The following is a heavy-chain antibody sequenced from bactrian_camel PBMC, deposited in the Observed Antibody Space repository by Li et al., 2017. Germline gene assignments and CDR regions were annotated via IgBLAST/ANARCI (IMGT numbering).Heavy chain of an antibody. Sequence: VQLVESGGGSVQTGGSLKLSCKVSGRTNCLGWYRQAPGKEREGVASIDTSVGHTLYANSAKGRFTMFRDNAKNMLYLQMNSLKTEDTAVYHCAADPRGSEYWGQGTQVTVS. CDR3: AADPRGSEY. D-gene: IGHD3*01. CDR2: IDTSVGHT. V-gene: IGHV3S54*01. J-gene: IGHJ4*01. CDR1: GRTNC.